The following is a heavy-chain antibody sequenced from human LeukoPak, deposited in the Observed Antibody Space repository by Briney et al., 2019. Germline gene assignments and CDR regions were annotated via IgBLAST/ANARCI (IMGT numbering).Heavy chain of an antibody. V-gene: IGHV3-11*01. CDR1: GFTFGDNY. CDR2: ISGSGSMI. J-gene: IGHJ4*02. D-gene: IGHD3-22*01. Sequence: GGSLRLSCAASGFTFGDNYMSWIRQAPGKGLEWVSYISGSGSMIYYADSVKGRFTISRDNAKNSLYLQMNSLRAEDTAVYYCARGLYYPDYWGQGTLVTVSS. CDR3: ARGLYYPDY.